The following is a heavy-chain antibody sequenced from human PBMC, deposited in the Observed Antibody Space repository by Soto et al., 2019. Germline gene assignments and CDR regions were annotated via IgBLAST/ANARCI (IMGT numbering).Heavy chain of an antibody. D-gene: IGHD4-4*01. CDR2: IYWGDDK. CDR3: AHSPSNFSFFDY. CDR1: GFSLTGSAVG. V-gene: IGHV2-5*02. J-gene: IGHJ4*02. Sequence: SGPTLVNPTQTLTLTCAFSGFSLTGSAVGVGWIRQPPGKALEWLALIYWGDDKRYIPSLKSRLTINTDTSKTQVVLTMTNMDPVDTGTYYCAHSPSNFSFFDYWGQGALVTVSS.